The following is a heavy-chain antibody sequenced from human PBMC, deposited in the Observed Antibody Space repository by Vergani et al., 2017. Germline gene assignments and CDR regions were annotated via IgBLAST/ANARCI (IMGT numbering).Heavy chain of an antibody. CDR1: GYTFTGYY. V-gene: IGHV1-2*04. J-gene: IGHJ5*02. CDR3: ARGQDIVVVPAARVDWFDP. CDR2: INPNSGGT. D-gene: IGHD2-2*01. Sequence: QVQLVQSGAEVKKPGASVKVSCKASGYTFTGYYMHWVRQAPGQGLEWMGWINPNSGGTNYAQKFQGWVTMTRDTSISTAYMELSSLRSEDTAVYYCARGQDIVVVPAARVDWFDPWGQGTLVTVSS.